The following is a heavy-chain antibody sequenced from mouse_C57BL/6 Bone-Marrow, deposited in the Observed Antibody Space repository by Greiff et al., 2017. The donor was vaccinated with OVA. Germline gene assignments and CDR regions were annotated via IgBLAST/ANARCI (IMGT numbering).Heavy chain of an antibody. CDR2: ISSGSSTI. CDR1: GFTFSDYG. V-gene: IGHV5-17*01. Sequence: EVKVVESGGGLVKPGGSLKLSCAASGFTFSDYGMHWVRQAPEKGLEWVAYISSGSSTIYYADTVKGRFTISRDNAKNTLFLQMTSLRSEDTAMYYCAREDYYGSSPFDYWGQGTTLTVSS. D-gene: IGHD1-1*01. J-gene: IGHJ2*01. CDR3: AREDYYGSSPFDY.